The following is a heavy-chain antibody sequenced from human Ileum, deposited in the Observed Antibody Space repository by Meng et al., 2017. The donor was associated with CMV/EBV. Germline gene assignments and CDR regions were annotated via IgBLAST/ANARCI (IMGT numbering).Heavy chain of an antibody. CDR3: ARVPPGNYGLMDV. J-gene: IGHJ6*02. V-gene: IGHV4-34*01. D-gene: IGHD4-17*01. Sequence: SETLSLTCAVYGGSFSGYYWSWIRQPPGKGLEWIGEINHSGSTNYNPSLKSRVTISVDTSKNQFSLKLSSVTAADTAVYYCARVPPGNYGLMDVWGQGTTVTVSS. CDR1: GGSFSGYY. CDR2: INHSGST.